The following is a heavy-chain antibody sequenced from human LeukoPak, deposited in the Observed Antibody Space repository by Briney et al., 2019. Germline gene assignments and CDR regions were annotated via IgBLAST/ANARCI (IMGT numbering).Heavy chain of an antibody. CDR1: GGSLSSSNW. CDR2: IYHSGSP. J-gene: IGHJ4*02. D-gene: IGHD5-18*01. Sequence: PSGTLSLTCAVSGGSLSSSNWRSWVRPPPGKGVEWIGEIYHSGSPNYNPSLKSRVTISVDKSKNQFSLKLSSVTAADTAVYYCASWIQIKRYFDYWGQGTLVTVSS. CDR3: ASWIQIKRYFDY. V-gene: IGHV4-4*02.